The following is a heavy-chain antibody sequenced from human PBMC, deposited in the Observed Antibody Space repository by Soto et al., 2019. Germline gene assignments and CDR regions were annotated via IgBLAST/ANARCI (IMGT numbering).Heavy chain of an antibody. Sequence: QVQLVEPGGGVVQPGRSLRLSCAASGFTFSSYAMHWVRQAPGKGLEWVAVISYDGSNKYYADSVKGRFTISRDNSKNTLYLQMNSLRAEDTAVYYCARPRRRDGYNLNYWGQGTLVTVSS. CDR2: ISYDGSNK. J-gene: IGHJ4*02. V-gene: IGHV3-30-3*01. CDR1: GFTFSSYA. CDR3: ARPRRRDGYNLNY. D-gene: IGHD5-12*01.